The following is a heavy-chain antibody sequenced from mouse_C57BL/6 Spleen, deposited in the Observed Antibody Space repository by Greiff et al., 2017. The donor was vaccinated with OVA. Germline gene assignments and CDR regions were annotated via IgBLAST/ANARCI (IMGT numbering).Heavy chain of an antibody. D-gene: IGHD2-2*01. J-gene: IGHJ4*01. V-gene: IGHV1-52*01. Sequence: VKLQQPGAELVRPGSSVKLSCKASGYTFTSYWMHWVKQRPIQGLEWIGNIDPSDSETHYNQKFKDKATLTVDKSSSTAYMQLSSLTSDDSAVYYCARQGMVTTDYYAMDYWGQGTSVTASS. CDR3: ARQGMVTTDYYAMDY. CDR1: GYTFTSYW. CDR2: IDPSDSET.